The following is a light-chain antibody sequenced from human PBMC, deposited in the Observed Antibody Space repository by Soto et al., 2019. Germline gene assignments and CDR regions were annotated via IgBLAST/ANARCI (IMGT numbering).Light chain of an antibody. V-gene: IGLV2-14*01. CDR2: EVS. J-gene: IGLJ3*02. Sequence: QSALTQPASVSGSPGQSITISCTGTSNDVGAYKYVSWYQQLPGKAPKLMIYEVSNRPSGVSNRFSGSKSGNPASLTISGLQAEDEADYYCSSYTSTSTLFGGGTKLTVL. CDR3: SSYTSTSTL. CDR1: SNDVGAYKY.